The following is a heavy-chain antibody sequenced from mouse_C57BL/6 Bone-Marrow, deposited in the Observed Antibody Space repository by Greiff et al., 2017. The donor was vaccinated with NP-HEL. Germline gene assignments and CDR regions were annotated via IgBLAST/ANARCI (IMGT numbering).Heavy chain of an antibody. V-gene: IGHV1-64*01. D-gene: IGHD2-5*01. CDR2: IHPNSGST. J-gene: IGHJ2*01. CDR1: GYTFTSYW. Sequence: QVQLQQPGAELVKPGASVKLSCKASGYTFTSYWMHWVKQRPGQGLEWIGMIHPNSGSTNYNEKFKSKATLTVDKSSSTAYMQLSSLTSEDSAVYYCARSDYSNGYFDYWGQGTTLTVSS. CDR3: ARSDYSNGYFDY.